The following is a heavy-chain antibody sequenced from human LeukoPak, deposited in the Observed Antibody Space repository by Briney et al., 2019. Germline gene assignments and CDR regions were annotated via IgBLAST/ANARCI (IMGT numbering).Heavy chain of an antibody. V-gene: IGHV4-34*01. CDR2: INHSGST. D-gene: IGHD3-10*01. Sequence: SETLSLTCAVYGGSFSGYYWSWIRQPPGKGLEWIGEINHSGSTNYNPSLKSRVTISVDTSKNQFSLKLSSVTAADTAVYYCAREGRGVIIGNWFDPWGQGTLVTVSS. CDR1: GGSFSGYY. CDR3: AREGRGVIIGNWFDP. J-gene: IGHJ5*02.